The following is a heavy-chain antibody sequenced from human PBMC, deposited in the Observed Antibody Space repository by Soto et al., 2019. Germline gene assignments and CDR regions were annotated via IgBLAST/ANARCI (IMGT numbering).Heavy chain of an antibody. CDR1: GGSFRGYY. CDR2: INHSGST. J-gene: IGHJ4*02. CDR3: ARGGDRGYVD. D-gene: IGHD5-12*01. V-gene: IGHV4-34*01. Sequence: QVQLQQWGAGLLKPSETLSLTCAVYGGSFRGYYWSWIRQPPGKGLEWIGEINHSGSTKYNPSLKGRVPISVDPSKNKCPLKLSSGTAADTAVFYCARGGDRGYVDWGKGTLVTVSS.